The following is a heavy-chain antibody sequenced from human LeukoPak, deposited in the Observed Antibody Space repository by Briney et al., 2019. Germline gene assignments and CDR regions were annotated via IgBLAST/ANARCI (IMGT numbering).Heavy chain of an antibody. J-gene: IGHJ4*02. CDR2: ISASNGNT. CDR1: GYSFTDYA. Sequence: ASVKVSCKTSGYSFTDYAITWVRQVRGQGLQWVGWISASNGNTDYAQSFRGRATMTTDTSTSTAYLELTSLTSDDTAVYYCATTGYGSSSYWGQGTLVTVSS. V-gene: IGHV1-18*01. D-gene: IGHD6-13*01. CDR3: ATTGYGSSSY.